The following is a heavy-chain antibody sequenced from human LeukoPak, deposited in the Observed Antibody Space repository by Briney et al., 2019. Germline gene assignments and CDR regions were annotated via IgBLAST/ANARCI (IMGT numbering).Heavy chain of an antibody. CDR1: GFTFSSYS. Sequence: GGSLRLSCAASGFTFSSYSMNWVRQAPGKGLEWVAFIRYDGSNKYYADSVKGRFTISRDNSKNTLYLQMNSLRAEDTAVYYCAKDPTPPMTGTTAHLLGYWGQGTLVTVSS. CDR3: AKDPTPPMTGTTAHLLGY. CDR2: IRYDGSNK. V-gene: IGHV3-30*02. J-gene: IGHJ4*02. D-gene: IGHD1-1*01.